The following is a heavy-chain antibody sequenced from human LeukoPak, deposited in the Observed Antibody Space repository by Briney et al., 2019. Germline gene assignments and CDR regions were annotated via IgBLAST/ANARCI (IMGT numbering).Heavy chain of an antibody. J-gene: IGHJ4*02. D-gene: IGHD3-3*01. CDR2: TYYSGST. CDR3: ARHDFVTTFGVVNNYFDY. CDR1: NDSISNYY. Sequence: SETLSLTCTVSNDSISNYYWNWIRQSPGKGLEWIGYTYYSGSTNYNPSLKSRVTISVDTSKNQFSLKLSSVTAADTAVYYCARHDFVTTFGVVNNYFDYWGQGTLVTVSS. V-gene: IGHV4-59*08.